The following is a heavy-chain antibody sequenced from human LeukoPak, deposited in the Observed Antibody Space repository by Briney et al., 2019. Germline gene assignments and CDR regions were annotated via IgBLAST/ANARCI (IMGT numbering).Heavy chain of an antibody. CDR2: MNPNSGNT. CDR3: ARVTAENYYYGMDV. J-gene: IGHJ6*02. D-gene: IGHD2-21*02. Sequence: ASVKVSCKASGYTFTSYGISWVRQAPGQGLEWMGWMNPNSGNTGYAQKFQGRVTMTRNTSISTAYMELSSLRSEDTAVYYCARVTAENYYYGMDVWGQGTTVTVSS. CDR1: GYTFTSYG. V-gene: IGHV1-8*02.